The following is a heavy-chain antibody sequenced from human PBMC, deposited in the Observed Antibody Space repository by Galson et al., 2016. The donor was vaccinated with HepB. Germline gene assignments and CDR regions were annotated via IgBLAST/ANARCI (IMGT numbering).Heavy chain of an antibody. CDR3: ARDAGSLRRVYYGMDD. Sequence: SVKVSCKVSGGPFSSYGISWVRQAPGQGLEWMGGIIPLLRMTNYAQKFQGRVTFTADESTSTAYVELGSLRLEDTAVYYCARDAGSLRRVYYGMDDWGQGTTVTVS. V-gene: IGHV1-69*10. D-gene: IGHD6-19*01. CDR2: IIPLLRMT. CDR1: GGPFSSYG. J-gene: IGHJ6*02.